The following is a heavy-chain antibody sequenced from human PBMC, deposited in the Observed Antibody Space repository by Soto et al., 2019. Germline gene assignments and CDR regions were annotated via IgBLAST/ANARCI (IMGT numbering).Heavy chain of an antibody. CDR1: GFSLSTSGVG. V-gene: IGHV2-5*02. CDR3: AHSRTDYDFWSGYYGYYYGMDV. Sequence: QITLKESGPTLVKPTQTLTLTCTFSGFSLSTSGVGVGWIRQPPGKALEWLALIYWDDDKRYSPSLKSRLTIPKDTPKNQVVLTMTNMDPVDTATYYCAHSRTDYDFWSGYYGYYYGMDVWGQGTTVTVSS. J-gene: IGHJ6*02. CDR2: IYWDDDK. D-gene: IGHD3-3*01.